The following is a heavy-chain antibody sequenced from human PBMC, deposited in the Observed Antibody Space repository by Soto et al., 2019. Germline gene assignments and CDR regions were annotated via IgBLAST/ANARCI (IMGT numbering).Heavy chain of an antibody. J-gene: IGHJ3*01. CDR3: ARDRGCTDWENEGLDC. CDR2: INLSGGDT. CDR1: GYIFTSRY. Sequence: QVQLVQSGAEVKKPGASLKVSCKTSGYIFTSRYMHWVRQAPGQGLEWMAIINLSGGDTIYAQRFHGRVTVTSDTSTNTVYMELSALTFEDTAVYFCARDRGCTDWENEGLDCWSQGTKVTVSS. D-gene: IGHD3-10*01. V-gene: IGHV1-46*01.